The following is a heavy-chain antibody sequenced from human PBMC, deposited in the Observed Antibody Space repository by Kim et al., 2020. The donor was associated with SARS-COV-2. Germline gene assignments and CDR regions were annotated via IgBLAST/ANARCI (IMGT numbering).Heavy chain of an antibody. CDR3: AKSQWLVRGRLDY. J-gene: IGHJ4*02. Sequence: YADSVKGRFTISRDNSKNPLYLQMNSLRAEDTAVYYCAKSQWLVRGRLDYWGQGTLVTVSS. V-gene: IGHV3-23*01. D-gene: IGHD6-19*01.